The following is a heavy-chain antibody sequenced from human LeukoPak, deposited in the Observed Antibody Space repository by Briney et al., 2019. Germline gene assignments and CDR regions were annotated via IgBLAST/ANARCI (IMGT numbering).Heavy chain of an antibody. CDR1: GGSISSSSYY. Sequence: SETLSLTCTVSGGSISSSSYYWGWIRQPPGKGLEWIGCIYYSGSTYYNPSLKSRVTISVDTSKNQFSLKLSSVTAADTAVYYCARQKGDYGDLYYFDYWGQGTLVTVSS. D-gene: IGHD4-17*01. J-gene: IGHJ4*02. CDR3: ARQKGDYGDLYYFDY. V-gene: IGHV4-39*01. CDR2: IYYSGST.